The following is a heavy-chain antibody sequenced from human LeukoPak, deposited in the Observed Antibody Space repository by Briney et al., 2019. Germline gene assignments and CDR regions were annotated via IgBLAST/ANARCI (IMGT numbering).Heavy chain of an antibody. V-gene: IGHV3-7*01. D-gene: IGHD3-10*01. CDR3: ARDPPRGRFPDY. CDR2: IKQDGSEK. J-gene: IGHJ4*02. Sequence: QPGGSLRLSCAASGFTFSSYWMSWAHQAPGKGLEWVANIKQDGSEKYYVDSVKGRFTISRDNAKNSLYLQMNSLRAEDTAVYYCARDPPRGRFPDYWGQGTLVTVSS. CDR1: GFTFSSYW.